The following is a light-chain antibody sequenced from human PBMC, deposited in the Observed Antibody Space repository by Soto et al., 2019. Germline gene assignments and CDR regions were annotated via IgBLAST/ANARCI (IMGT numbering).Light chain of an antibody. CDR3: QQYNTWPYT. Sequence: EVVMTHSPVTLSVSPGERVTLSCRASQSVSSNLAWYQQKPGQAHRLLIYGASTRATGISARFSGSGSGTEFTLTISSLQSEDFAVYYCQQYNTWPYTFGQGTKVDIK. J-gene: IGKJ2*01. V-gene: IGKV3-15*01. CDR1: QSVSSN. CDR2: GAS.